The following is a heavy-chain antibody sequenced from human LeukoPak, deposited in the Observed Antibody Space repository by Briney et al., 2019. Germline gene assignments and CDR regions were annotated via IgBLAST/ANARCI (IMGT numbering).Heavy chain of an antibody. V-gene: IGHV4-34*01. D-gene: IGHD3-10*01. J-gene: IGHJ6*02. CDR1: GGSFSGYY. Sequence: SETLSLTCAVYGGSFSGYYWSWIRQPPGKGLEWIGEINHSGSTNYNPSLKSRVTISVDTSMNQFSLNLSSVTATDTAVYYCARLAQYYYGSGSYPLSAYCYYCMDVWGQGTTVTVSS. CDR2: INHSGST. CDR3: ARLAQYYYGSGSYPLSAYCYYCMDV.